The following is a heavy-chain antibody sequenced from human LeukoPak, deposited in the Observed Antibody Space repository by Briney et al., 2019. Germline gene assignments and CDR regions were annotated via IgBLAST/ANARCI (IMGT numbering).Heavy chain of an antibody. J-gene: IGHJ4*02. D-gene: IGHD2-15*01. Sequence: GGSLRHSCAASGFTFSSHWMSWVRQAPGKGLEWVANIKQDGSEKYYVDSVKGRFTISRDNAKNSLYLQMNSLRSEDTAVYYCASPYCSGVSCYHFDYWGQGTLVTVSS. V-gene: IGHV3-7*03. CDR3: ASPYCSGVSCYHFDY. CDR1: GFTFSSHW. CDR2: IKQDGSEK.